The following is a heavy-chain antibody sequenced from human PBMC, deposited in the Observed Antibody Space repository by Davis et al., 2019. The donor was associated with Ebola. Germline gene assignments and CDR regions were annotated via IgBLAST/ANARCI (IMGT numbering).Heavy chain of an antibody. V-gene: IGHV4-59*01. D-gene: IGHD6-19*01. CDR3: ARVVSSGWYNWFDP. J-gene: IGHJ5*02. CDR1: GGSISSYY. Sequence: SETLSLTCTVSGGSISSYYWSWIRQPPGKGLEWIGYIYYSGSTNYNPSLKSRVTISVDTSKNQFSLKLSSVTAADTAVYYCARVVSSGWYNWFDPWGQGTLFTVSS. CDR2: IYYSGST.